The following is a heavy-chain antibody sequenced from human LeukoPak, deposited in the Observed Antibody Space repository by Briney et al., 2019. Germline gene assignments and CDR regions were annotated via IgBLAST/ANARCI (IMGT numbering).Heavy chain of an antibody. V-gene: IGHV1-2*02. Sequence: GASVKVSCKASGHTFTGYYMHWVRQAPGQGLEWMGWINPNSGGTNYAQKFQGRVTMTRDTSISTAYMELSRLRSDDTAVYYCARVRRRFLEWLSADYWGQGTLVTVSS. J-gene: IGHJ4*02. CDR3: ARVRRRFLEWLSADY. D-gene: IGHD3-3*01. CDR1: GHTFTGYY. CDR2: INPNSGGT.